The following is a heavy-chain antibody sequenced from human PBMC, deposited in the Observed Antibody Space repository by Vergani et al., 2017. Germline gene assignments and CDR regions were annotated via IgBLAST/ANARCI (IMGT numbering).Heavy chain of an antibody. CDR3: AKDLGTSSGGGWFDP. CDR2: ISWNSNSI. J-gene: IGHJ5*02. V-gene: IGHV3-9*02. CDR1: GITSAGYA. D-gene: IGHD6-6*01. Sequence: EVQLEESGGGWVLPGRSLRLSCVASGITSAGYAMHWVRQAPGQGLEWVSGISWNSNSIGYADSVKGRFTISRDNAKNSLYLQMNSLRAEDTALYYCAKDLGTSSGGGWFDPWGQGTLVTVSS.